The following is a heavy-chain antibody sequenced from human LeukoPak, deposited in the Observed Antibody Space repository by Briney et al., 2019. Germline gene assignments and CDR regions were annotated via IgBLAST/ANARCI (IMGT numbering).Heavy chain of an antibody. V-gene: IGHV5-51*01. J-gene: IGHJ3*01. CDR1: GYSFTSYC. CDR3: GMSGDRVPLQDDVFDV. Sequence: GESLMISCKVSGYSFTSYCIGWVRQMPGKGLEWMGIIYPGDSGPTYSPSFQGQVTISADKSINTAYLQWSSLQASDTAMYYCGMSGDRVPLQDDVFDVWGQGTMVTVST. CDR2: IYPGDSGP. D-gene: IGHD1-26*01.